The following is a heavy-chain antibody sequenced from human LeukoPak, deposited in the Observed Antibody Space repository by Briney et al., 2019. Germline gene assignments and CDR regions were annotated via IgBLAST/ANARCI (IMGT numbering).Heavy chain of an antibody. V-gene: IGHV4-34*01. J-gene: IGHJ4*02. CDR1: GGSFSGYY. CDR2: INHSGST. Sequence: KSSETLSLTCAVYGGSFSGYYWSWIRQPPGKGLEWIGEINHSGSTNYNPSLKSRVTISVDTSKNQFSLKLSSVTAADTAVYYCARLSKTEYSYYDILTGSFHFDYWGQGTLVTVSS. CDR3: ARLSKTEYSYYDILTGSFHFDY. D-gene: IGHD3-9*01.